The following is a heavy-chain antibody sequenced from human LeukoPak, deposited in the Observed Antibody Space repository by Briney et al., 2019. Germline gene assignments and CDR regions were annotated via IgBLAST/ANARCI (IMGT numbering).Heavy chain of an antibody. V-gene: IGHV4-61*01. J-gene: IGHJ4*02. Sequence: PSETLSLTCTVSGGSVSSSSYYWSWIRQPPGKGLEWIGYLSYSGGTNYNPSLKSRVSISVDTSKNQFSLKLSSVTAADTAVYYCARGRYSSSWYAYWGQGTLVTVSS. CDR3: ARGRYSSSWYAY. D-gene: IGHD6-13*01. CDR1: GGSVSSSSYY. CDR2: LSYSGGT.